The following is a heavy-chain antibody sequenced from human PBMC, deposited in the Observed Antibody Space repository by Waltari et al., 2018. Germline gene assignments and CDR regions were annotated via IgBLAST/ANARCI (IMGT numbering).Heavy chain of an antibody. CDR3: AKDWRSGDGYPNDY. Sequence: EVQLVESGGGLVQPGGSLRLSCAAPGFTFRSYAMSGVRQAPGKGLEWVSAISGSGGSTYYADSVKGRFTISRDNSKNTLYLQMNSLRAEDTAVYYCAKDWRSGDGYPNDYWGQGTLVTVSS. J-gene: IGHJ4*02. V-gene: IGHV3-23*04. D-gene: IGHD5-12*01. CDR1: GFTFRSYA. CDR2: ISGSGGST.